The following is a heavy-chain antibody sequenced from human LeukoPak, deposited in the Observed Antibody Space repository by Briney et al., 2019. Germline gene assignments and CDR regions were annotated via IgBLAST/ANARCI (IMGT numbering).Heavy chain of an antibody. V-gene: IGHV3-30*02. J-gene: IGHJ4*02. CDR2: IRYDGSNK. D-gene: IGHD6-13*01. Sequence: GGSLRLSCAASGFTFSSYGMHWVRQAPGKGLEWVAFIRYDGSNKYYADSVKGRFTISRDNAKNSLYLQMNSLRAEDTAVYYCARGDESTQLGDFDYWGQGTLVTVSS. CDR3: ARGDESTQLGDFDY. CDR1: GFTFSSYG.